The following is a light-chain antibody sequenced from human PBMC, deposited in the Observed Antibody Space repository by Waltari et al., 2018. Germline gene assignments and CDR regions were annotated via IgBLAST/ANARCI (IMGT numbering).Light chain of an antibody. CDR1: QSVSSN. CDR2: GAS. J-gene: IGKJ3*01. Sequence: EIVMTQSPATLSVSPGERATLSCRASQSVSSNLAWYQQQPGQAPRLLIYGASTRATGIPARFSGSGSGTEFILTISSMQSEDFAVYYCQQYNNWPLFTFGPGTKVDIK. CDR3: QQYNNWPLFT. V-gene: IGKV3-15*01.